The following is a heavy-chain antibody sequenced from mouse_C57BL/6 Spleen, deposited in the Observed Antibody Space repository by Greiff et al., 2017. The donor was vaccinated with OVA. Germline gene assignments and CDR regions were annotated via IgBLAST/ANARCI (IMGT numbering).Heavy chain of an antibody. CDR3: ARADYYGSSYKDYYAMDY. J-gene: IGHJ4*01. CDR1: GFTFSSYA. Sequence: EVKLVESGGGLVKPGGSLKLSCAASGFTFSSYAMSWVRQTPEKRLEWVATISDGGSSTYYPDNVKGRFTISRDNAKNNLYLQMSHLKSEDTAMYYCARADYYGSSYKDYYAMDYWGQGTSVTVSS. D-gene: IGHD1-1*01. V-gene: IGHV5-4*03. CDR2: ISDGGSST.